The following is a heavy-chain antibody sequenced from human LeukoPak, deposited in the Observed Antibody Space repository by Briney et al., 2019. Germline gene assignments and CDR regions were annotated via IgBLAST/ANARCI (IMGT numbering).Heavy chain of an antibody. CDR1: GGSISSYY. Sequence: SETLSLTCTVSGGSISSYYWSWIRQPAGKGLEWIGRIHTSGSTNYNPSLKSRVIMSVDTSKHQFSLKVTSVTAADAAVYYCARAWQWLPLDSWGQGTLVTVSS. CDR2: IHTSGST. CDR3: ARAWQWLPLDS. D-gene: IGHD6-19*01. V-gene: IGHV4-4*07. J-gene: IGHJ4*02.